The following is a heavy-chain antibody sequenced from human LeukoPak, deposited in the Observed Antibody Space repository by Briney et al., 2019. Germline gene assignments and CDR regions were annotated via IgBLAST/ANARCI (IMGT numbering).Heavy chain of an antibody. J-gene: IGHJ4*02. CDR2: IVVGSGNT. V-gene: IGHV1-58*01. Sequence: SVKVSCKASGFTFTSSAVQWVRQARGQRLEWIGWIVVGSGNTNYAQKLQERVTITRDMSTSTAYMELSSLRSEDTAVYYCAAALGLWSGYYWGQGTLVTVSS. CDR1: GFTFTSSA. D-gene: IGHD3-3*01. CDR3: AAALGLWSGYY.